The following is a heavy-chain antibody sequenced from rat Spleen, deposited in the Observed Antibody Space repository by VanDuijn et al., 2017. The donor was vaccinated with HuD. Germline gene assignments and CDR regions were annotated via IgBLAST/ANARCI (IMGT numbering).Heavy chain of an antibody. D-gene: IGHD1-10*01. CDR3: ARPGTTHVFDY. CDR2: ISYDGSGT. Sequence: EVQLVESGGGLVQPGRSMKLSCAASGFTFSNYDMAWVRQAPTKGLEWVASISYDGSGTYYRDSVKGRFTISRDNTKSTLYLQMNGLRSEDTATYYCARPGTTHVFDYWGQGVVVTVSS. V-gene: IGHV5-22*01. CDR1: GFTFSNYD. J-gene: IGHJ2*01.